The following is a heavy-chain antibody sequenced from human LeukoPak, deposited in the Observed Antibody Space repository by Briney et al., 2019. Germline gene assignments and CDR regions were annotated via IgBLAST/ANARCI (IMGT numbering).Heavy chain of an antibody. CDR3: ARRVGATYVSYNWFDP. J-gene: IGHJ5*02. D-gene: IGHD1-26*01. V-gene: IGHV1-46*01. CDR2: INPSGGST. Sequence: GASVKVSCKASGYTFTSYYMHWVRQAPGQGLEWMGIINPSGGSTSYAQKFQGRVTISVDTSKNQFSLKLNSVTAADTAVFYCARRVGATYVSYNWFDPWGQGTLVTVSS. CDR1: GYTFTSYY.